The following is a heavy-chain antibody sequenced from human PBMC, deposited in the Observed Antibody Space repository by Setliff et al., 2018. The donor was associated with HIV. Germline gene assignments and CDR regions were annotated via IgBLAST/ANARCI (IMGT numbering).Heavy chain of an antibody. V-gene: IGHV4-39*07. CDR2: AYAGGST. J-gene: IGHJ4*02. Sequence: SETLSLTCSFSGGSTGSSENYWGWIRQSPGKGLEWIGSAYAGGSTYYNPSLQSRSTISVDMSQNHFSLRLTSVTAADTAVYHCVSGVKLGIFDSWGRGVLVTVSS. D-gene: IGHD7-27*01. CDR1: GGSTGSSENY. CDR3: VSGVKLGIFDS.